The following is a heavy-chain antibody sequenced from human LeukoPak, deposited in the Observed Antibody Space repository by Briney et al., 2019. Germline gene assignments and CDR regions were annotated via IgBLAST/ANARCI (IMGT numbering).Heavy chain of an antibody. CDR1: GYSISSGYY. CDR3: ARVYLNNWFDP. V-gene: IGHV4-38-2*02. J-gene: IGHJ5*02. CDR2: IYHSGST. Sequence: SETLSLTCTVSGYSISSGYYWGWIRQPPGKGLEWFGSIYHSGSTYYNPSLKSRVTISVDTSKNQFSLKLSSVTAADTAVYYCARVYLNNWFDPWGQGTLVTVSS. D-gene: IGHD5/OR15-5a*01.